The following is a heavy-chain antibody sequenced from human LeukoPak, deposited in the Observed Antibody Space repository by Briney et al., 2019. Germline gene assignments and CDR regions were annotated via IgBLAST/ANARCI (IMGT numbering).Heavy chain of an antibody. J-gene: IGHJ4*02. V-gene: IGHV3-74*01. Sequence: GGSLRLSCAASGFTFSNYWMHWVRQAPGEGLVWVSRINSDGSSTSYADSVKGRFAISRDNAKNTLYLQMNSLRAEDTAVYYCARDFRSYSYGVIDYWGQGTLVTVSS. D-gene: IGHD5-18*01. CDR2: INSDGSST. CDR3: ARDFRSYSYGVIDY. CDR1: GFTFSNYW.